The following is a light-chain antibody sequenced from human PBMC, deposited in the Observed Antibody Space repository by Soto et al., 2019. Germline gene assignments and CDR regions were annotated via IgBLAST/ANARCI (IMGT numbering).Light chain of an antibody. J-gene: IGKJ1*01. V-gene: IGKV3-20*01. CDR2: DAS. Sequence: EIVLTQSPGTLSLSPGERATLSCRASQSVSSSYFAWYQQKPGQAPRLLIYDASSRATGIPDRFSGSGSGTDFTLTISRLEPEDFAVYYCQQYGSSPLWTFGQGNKVEIK. CDR3: QQYGSSPLWT. CDR1: QSVSSSY.